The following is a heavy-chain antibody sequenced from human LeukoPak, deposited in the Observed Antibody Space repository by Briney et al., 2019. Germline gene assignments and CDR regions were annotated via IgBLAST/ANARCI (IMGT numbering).Heavy chain of an antibody. V-gene: IGHV3-48*01. CDR1: GFTFSSYS. Sequence: GGSLRLSCAASGFTFSSYSMNWVRQAPGKGLEWVSYISSSSSTIYYADSVKGRFTISRDNAKNSLYLQMNSLRAEDTAVYYCASDLEKNDAFDIWGQGTMVTVSS. CDR3: ASDLEKNDAFDI. J-gene: IGHJ3*02. CDR2: ISSSSSTI.